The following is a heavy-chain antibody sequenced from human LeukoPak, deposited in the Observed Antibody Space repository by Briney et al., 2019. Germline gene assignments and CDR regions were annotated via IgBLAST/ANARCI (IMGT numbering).Heavy chain of an antibody. V-gene: IGHV1-18*01. CDR3: ARGELMITFGGVIVAQFDY. CDR2: ISAYNGNT. D-gene: IGHD3-16*02. Sequence: ASVKVSCKASGGTFSSYAISWVRQAPGQGLEWMGWISAYNGNTNYAQKLQGRVTMTTDTSTSTAYMELRSLRSDDTAVYYCARGELMITFGGVIVAQFDYWGQGTLVTVSS. CDR1: GGTFSSYA. J-gene: IGHJ4*02.